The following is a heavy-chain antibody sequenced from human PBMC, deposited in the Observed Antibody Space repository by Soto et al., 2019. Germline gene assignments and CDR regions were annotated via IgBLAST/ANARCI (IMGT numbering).Heavy chain of an antibody. CDR2: IKHDGSQT. Sequence: PGGSLRLSCAASGFTFSSYWMTWVRQAPGKGLEWVADIKHDGSQTFYGDSVRGRFTISRDNSRNRLFLEMDNLRAEDTALYYCARDDDYDDNGLDHWGQGTLVTVSS. CDR1: GFTFSSYW. V-gene: IGHV3-7*01. J-gene: IGHJ5*02. CDR3: ARDDDYDDNGLDH. D-gene: IGHD3-16*01.